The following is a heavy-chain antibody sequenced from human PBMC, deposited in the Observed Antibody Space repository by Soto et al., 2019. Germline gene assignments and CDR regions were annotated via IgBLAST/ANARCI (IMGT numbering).Heavy chain of an antibody. CDR3: ARGGYRILGPTPDY. Sequence: PSETLSLTCTVSGGSISSGGYYWSWIRQHPGKGLEWIGYIYYSGSTYYNPSLKSRVTISVDTSKNQFSLKLSSVTAADTAVYYCARGGYRILGPTPDYWGQGTLVTVSS. CDR1: GGSISSGGYY. J-gene: IGHJ4*02. CDR2: IYYSGST. D-gene: IGHD5-18*01. V-gene: IGHV4-31*02.